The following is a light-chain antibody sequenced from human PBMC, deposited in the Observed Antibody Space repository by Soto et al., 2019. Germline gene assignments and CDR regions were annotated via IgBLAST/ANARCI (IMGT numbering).Light chain of an antibody. CDR1: QSISSY. V-gene: IGKV1-39*01. CDR2: AAT. CDR3: QQSYSTPQT. Sequence: DIQMTQSPSSLSASGGDRVTITCRASQSISSYLNWYQQKPGKAPNLLIYAATSLQSGVPSRFSGSGSGTDFTLTISSLQLEDFATYYCQQSYSTPQTFGQGTKVDI. J-gene: IGKJ1*01.